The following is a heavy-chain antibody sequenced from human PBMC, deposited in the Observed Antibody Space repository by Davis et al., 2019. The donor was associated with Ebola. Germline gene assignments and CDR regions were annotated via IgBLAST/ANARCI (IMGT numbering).Heavy chain of an antibody. D-gene: IGHD2-15*01. Sequence: HTGGSLRLSCAASGFTFSSYWMHWVRHAPGKGLVWVSRINSDGSSTSYADSVKGRFTISRDNAKNTLYLQMNSLRAEDTAVYYCARGGYCSGGSCYPGYYGMDVWGQGTTVTVSS. CDR2: INSDGSST. V-gene: IGHV3-74*01. J-gene: IGHJ6*02. CDR1: GFTFSSYW. CDR3: ARGGYCSGGSCYPGYYGMDV.